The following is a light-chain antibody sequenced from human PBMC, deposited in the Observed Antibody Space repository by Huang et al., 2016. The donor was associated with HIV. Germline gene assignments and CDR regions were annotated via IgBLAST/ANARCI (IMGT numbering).Light chain of an antibody. V-gene: IGKV1-9*01. CDR1: KDISSY. CDR2: AAS. J-gene: IGKJ4*01. Sequence: GDRVTITCRASKDISSYLAWYQLKPGKAPKLLIYAASSLQSGVPLRFSGSGSGTDFILTISSLQPEDSATYYCQQVKTYPLTFGGGTKVEF. CDR3: QQVKTYPLT.